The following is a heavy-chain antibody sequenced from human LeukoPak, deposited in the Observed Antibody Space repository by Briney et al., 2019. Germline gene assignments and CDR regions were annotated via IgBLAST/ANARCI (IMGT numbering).Heavy chain of an antibody. CDR1: GFTFSSNG. J-gene: IGHJ4*02. Sequence: PGGSLRLSCVASGFTFSSNGMHWVRQAPGKGLVWVAVISYDGSEKQYADSVKGRFTVSRDNSKNTLYLQMNSLRAEDTAVYYCANLRSLVWGQGTLVTVSS. CDR2: ISYDGSEK. CDR3: ANLRSLV. V-gene: IGHV3-30*18.